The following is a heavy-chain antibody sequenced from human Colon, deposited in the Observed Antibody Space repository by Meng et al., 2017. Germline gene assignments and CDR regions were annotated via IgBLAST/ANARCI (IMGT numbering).Heavy chain of an antibody. D-gene: IGHD3-10*01. CDR2: IYHSGST. Sequence: QLQLQESGSGLVKPSQTLSLTCAVSGDSIDSNEWWSWVRQPPGKGLEWIGEIYHSGSTNYNPSLKSRVSMSIDKSKNQFSLKLTSVTAADTAVYHCLRGSGGSVWGQGTLVTVSS. CDR3: LRGSGGSV. V-gene: IGHV4-4*02. CDR1: GDSIDSNEW. J-gene: IGHJ1*01.